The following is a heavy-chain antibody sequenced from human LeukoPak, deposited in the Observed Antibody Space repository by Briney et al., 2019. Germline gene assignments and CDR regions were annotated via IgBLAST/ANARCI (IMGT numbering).Heavy chain of an antibody. D-gene: IGHD2-8*01. CDR3: AKGGYCTNGVCYELDY. CDR1: GFTLDDYG. V-gene: IGHV3-20*04. CDR2: INWNGGST. J-gene: IGHJ4*02. Sequence: GGSLRLSCAASGFTLDDYGMSWVRQAPGKGLEWVSGINWNGGSTGYADSVKGRFTISRDNAKNSLYLQMNSLRAEDTAVYYCAKGGYCTNGVCYELDYWGQGTLVTVSS.